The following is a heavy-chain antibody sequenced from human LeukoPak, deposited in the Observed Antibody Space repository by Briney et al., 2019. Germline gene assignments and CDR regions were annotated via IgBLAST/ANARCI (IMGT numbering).Heavy chain of an antibody. D-gene: IGHD6-13*01. Sequence: ASVKVSCKASRYTFTGYYMHWVRQAPGQGLEWMGWINHNNGGTNYAQKFQGRVTMTRDTSISTAYMEMSRLRSDDTAVYSCATDLVRGIAAAGTGYYYYMDVWGKGTTVTISS. V-gene: IGHV1-2*02. CDR2: INHNNGGT. J-gene: IGHJ6*03. CDR3: ATDLVRGIAAAGTGYYYYMDV. CDR1: RYTFTGYY.